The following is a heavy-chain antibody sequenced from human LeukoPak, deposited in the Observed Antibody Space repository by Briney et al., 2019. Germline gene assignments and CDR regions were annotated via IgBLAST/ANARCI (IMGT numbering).Heavy chain of an antibody. D-gene: IGHD5-18*01. CDR3: AKGHWESGYSYGYFDY. Sequence: GGSLRLSCAASGFTFSSYAMSWVRQAPGKGLEWVSAISGSGGSTYYADSVKGRFTISRDNSKNTLYLQMNGLRAEDTAVYYCAKGHWESGYSYGYFDYWGQGTLVTVSS. J-gene: IGHJ4*02. CDR2: ISGSGGST. CDR1: GFTFSSYA. V-gene: IGHV3-23*01.